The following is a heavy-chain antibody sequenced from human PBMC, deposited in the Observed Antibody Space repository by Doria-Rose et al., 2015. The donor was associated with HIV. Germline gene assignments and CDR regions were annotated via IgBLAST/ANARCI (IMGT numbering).Heavy chain of an antibody. CDR2: IYSSGST. V-gene: IGHV4-4*09. CDR3: ARCRPSRGIYYSLDV. J-gene: IGHJ6*03. CDR1: GGSISSYY. D-gene: IGHD3-10*01. Sequence: SGGSISSYYWNWIRQPPGKGLEWIGYIYSSGSTHYNSSLKSRVTISIDTSKNQFSLRLSSVTAADTAVYYCARCRPSRGIYYSLDVWGKGTTVTVSS.